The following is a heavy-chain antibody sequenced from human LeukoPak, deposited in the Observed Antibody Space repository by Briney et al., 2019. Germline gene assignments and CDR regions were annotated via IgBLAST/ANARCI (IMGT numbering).Heavy chain of an antibody. CDR3: ARGSPPRRNYDSRGYYSYYFDY. D-gene: IGHD3-22*01. CDR1: GYTFTSYG. J-gene: IGHJ4*02. V-gene: IGHV1-18*01. CDR2: ISAYNGNT. Sequence: ASVKVSCKASGYTFTSYGISWVRQAPGQGLEWMGWISAYNGNTHYAQKLQGRVTMTTDTSTSTVYMELRSLRSDVTAVYYCARGSPPRRNYDSRGYYSYYFDYWGQGTLVTVSS.